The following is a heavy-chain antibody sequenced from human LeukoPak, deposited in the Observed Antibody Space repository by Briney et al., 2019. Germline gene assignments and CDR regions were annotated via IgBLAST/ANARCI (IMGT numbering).Heavy chain of an antibody. V-gene: IGHV3-23*01. J-gene: IGHJ4*02. Sequence: GGSLRLSCAASGFTFSSYAMSWVRQAPGKGLEWVLAISGSGGSTYYADSVKGRFTISRDNSKNTLYLQMNSLRAEDTAVYYCAKTYPVVPAAMGGGFDYWGQGTLVTVSS. CDR3: AKTYPVVPAAMGGGFDY. CDR2: ISGSGGST. CDR1: GFTFSSYA. D-gene: IGHD2-2*01.